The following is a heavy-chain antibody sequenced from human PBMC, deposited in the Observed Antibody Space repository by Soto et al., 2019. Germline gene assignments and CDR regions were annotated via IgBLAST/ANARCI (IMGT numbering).Heavy chain of an antibody. CDR3: ARHAYYYDS. D-gene: IGHD3-22*01. J-gene: IGHJ4*02. CDR1: GGSISSSSYY. V-gene: IGHV4-39*01. Sequence: ASETLSLTCTVSGGSISSSSYYWGWIRQPPGKGLEWIGSIYYSGSTYYNPSLKSRVTISVDTSKNQFSLKLSSVTAADTAVYYCARHAYYYDSWGQGTLVTGLL. CDR2: IYYSGST.